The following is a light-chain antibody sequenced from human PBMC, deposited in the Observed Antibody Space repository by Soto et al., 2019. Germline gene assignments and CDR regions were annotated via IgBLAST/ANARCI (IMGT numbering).Light chain of an antibody. J-gene: IGKJ5*01. CDR1: QSISRY. Sequence: DIQMTQSPSSLSASDEDRITITYRASQSISRYLNCYQHKTGKAPKLLINAASSLQSGVPSRFSGSGSGTHFTLTIRSLQPEDFGTYYCQQTDSFPIPFGQGTRLEIK. CDR2: AAS. CDR3: QQTDSFPIP. V-gene: IGKV1-39*01.